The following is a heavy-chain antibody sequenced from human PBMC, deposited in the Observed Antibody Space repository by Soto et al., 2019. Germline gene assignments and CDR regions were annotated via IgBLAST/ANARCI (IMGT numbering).Heavy chain of an antibody. D-gene: IGHD3-9*01. V-gene: IGHV3-23*01. CDR1: GFTFSSYA. CDR3: AKGGRYFDWLAPMDV. CDR2: ISGSGGST. J-gene: IGHJ6*03. Sequence: GGSLRLSCAASGFTFSSYAMSWVRQAPGKGLEWVSAISGSGGSTYYADSVKGRFTISRDNSKNTLYLQMNSLRAEDTAVYYCAKGGRYFDWLAPMDVWGKGTTVTVSS.